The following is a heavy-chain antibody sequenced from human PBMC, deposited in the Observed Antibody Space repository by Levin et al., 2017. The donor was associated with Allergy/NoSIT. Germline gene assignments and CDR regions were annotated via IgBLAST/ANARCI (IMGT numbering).Heavy chain of an antibody. D-gene: IGHD4-11*01. CDR3: ARESVTAVATTGPDAFDI. J-gene: IGHJ3*02. Sequence: KASETLSLTCTVSGGSISSYYWSWIRQPPGKGLEWIGYIYYSGSTNYNPSLKSRVTISVDMSKNQFSLKLSSVTAADTAVYYCARESVTAVATTGPDAFDIWGQGTMVTVSS. CDR1: GGSISSYY. V-gene: IGHV4-59*01. CDR2: IYYSGST.